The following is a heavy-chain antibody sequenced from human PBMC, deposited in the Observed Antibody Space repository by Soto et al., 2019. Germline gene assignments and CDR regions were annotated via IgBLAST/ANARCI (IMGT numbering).Heavy chain of an antibody. CDR3: ARGILRRQNWFDP. CDR2: ISSSSSYI. Sequence: PGESVRLSWPSSGFTFSSYSMNWVRHSPGKGLEWVSSISSSSSYIYYADSVKGRFTISRDNAKNSLYLQMNSLRAEDTAVYYCARGILRRQNWFDPWGQGTLVTVSS. J-gene: IGHJ5*02. V-gene: IGHV3-21*01. CDR1: GFTFSSYS. D-gene: IGHD4-17*01.